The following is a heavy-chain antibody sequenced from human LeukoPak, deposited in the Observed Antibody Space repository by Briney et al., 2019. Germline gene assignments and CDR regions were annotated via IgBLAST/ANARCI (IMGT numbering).Heavy chain of an antibody. J-gene: IGHJ3*02. V-gene: IGHV4-59*08. CDR3: ARRNDFDI. CDR2: IYYSGNT. CDR1: GGSISGDH. Sequence: TSETLSLTCTVSGGSISGDHWNWIRQPPGKGLEWIGYIYYSGNTNYNTSLRSRVTISVDRPKNQLTLKLSSVTAADTAVYYCARRNDFDIWGQGTMVTVSS.